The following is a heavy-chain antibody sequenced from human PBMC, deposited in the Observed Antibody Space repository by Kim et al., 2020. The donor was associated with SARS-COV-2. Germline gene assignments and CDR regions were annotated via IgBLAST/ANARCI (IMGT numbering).Heavy chain of an antibody. CDR1: GDSVSSTSAA. D-gene: IGHD6-13*01. CDR2: TYYRSKWYN. Sequence: SQTLSLTCAISGDSVSSTSAAWNWIRQSPSRGLEWLGRTYYRSKWYNDYAVSVKSRITINPDTSKNQFSLQLNSVTPEDTAVYYCARGKIAAAGPEWFDPWGQGTLVTVSS. CDR3: ARGKIAAAGPEWFDP. J-gene: IGHJ5*02. V-gene: IGHV6-1*01.